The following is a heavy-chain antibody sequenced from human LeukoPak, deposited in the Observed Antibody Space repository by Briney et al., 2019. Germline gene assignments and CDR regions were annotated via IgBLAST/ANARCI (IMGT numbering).Heavy chain of an antibody. Sequence: GGSLRLSCAASGFTFSSYAMSWVRQAPGKGLEWVSAISGSGGSTYYADSVKGRFTISRDNSKNTLYLQMNSLRAEDTAVYYCAKSPIITMVRGVPIFAYFDYWGQGTLVTVSS. J-gene: IGHJ4*02. CDR2: ISGSGGST. CDR1: GFTFSSYA. D-gene: IGHD3-10*01. V-gene: IGHV3-23*01. CDR3: AKSPIITMVRGVPIFAYFDY.